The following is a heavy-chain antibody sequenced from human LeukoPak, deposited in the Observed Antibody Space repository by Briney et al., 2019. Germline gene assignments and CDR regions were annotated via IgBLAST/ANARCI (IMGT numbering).Heavy chain of an antibody. Sequence: GRSLRLSCAASGFTFSSYAMHWVRQAPGKGLEWVAVISYDGSNKYYADSVKGRFTISRDNSKNTLYLQMNSLRAEDTAVYYCARGYYGDYPMEFDYWGQGTLVTVSS. V-gene: IGHV3-30-3*01. CDR2: ISYDGSNK. D-gene: IGHD4-17*01. CDR1: GFTFSSYA. CDR3: ARGYYGDYPMEFDY. J-gene: IGHJ4*02.